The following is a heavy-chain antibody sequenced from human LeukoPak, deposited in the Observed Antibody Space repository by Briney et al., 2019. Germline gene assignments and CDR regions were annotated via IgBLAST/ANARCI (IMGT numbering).Heavy chain of an antibody. CDR1: DDSITIYY. CDR2: IYTSGST. CDR3: ARLPDP. J-gene: IGHJ5*02. Sequence: SETLTLTCTVSDDSITIYYWSWMRQPPGKGLEWIGRIYTSGSTNYNPSLKSRVTMSVDTSKNQFSLKMSSVTASDTAVYYCARLPDPWGQGTLVTVSS. V-gene: IGHV4-4*07.